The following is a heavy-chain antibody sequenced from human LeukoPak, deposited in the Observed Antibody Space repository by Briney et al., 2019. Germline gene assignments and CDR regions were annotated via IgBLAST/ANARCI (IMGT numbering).Heavy chain of an antibody. Sequence: PSETLSLTCTVSGYSISSGYYWGWIRQPSGKGLEWIGSIYHSGSTYYNPSLKSRVTISVDTSKNQFSLKLSSVTAADTAVYYCARDGYNLWAFDIWGQGTMVTVSS. V-gene: IGHV4-38-2*02. J-gene: IGHJ3*02. CDR3: ARDGYNLWAFDI. CDR2: IYHSGST. D-gene: IGHD5-24*01. CDR1: GYSISSGYY.